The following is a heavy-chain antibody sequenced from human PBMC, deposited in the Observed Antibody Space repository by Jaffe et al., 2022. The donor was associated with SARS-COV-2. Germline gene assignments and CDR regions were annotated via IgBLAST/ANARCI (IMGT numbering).Heavy chain of an antibody. J-gene: IGHJ3*02. CDR1: GFTFSSYA. Sequence: EVQLVESGGGLVQPGGSLRLSCSASGFTFSSYAMHWVRQAPGKGLEYVSAISSNGGSTYYADSVKGRFTISRDNSKNTLYLQMSSLRAEDTAVYYCVRAAARNAFDIWGQGTMVTVSS. V-gene: IGHV3-64D*09. CDR2: ISSNGGST. CDR3: VRAAARNAFDI. D-gene: IGHD2-2*01.